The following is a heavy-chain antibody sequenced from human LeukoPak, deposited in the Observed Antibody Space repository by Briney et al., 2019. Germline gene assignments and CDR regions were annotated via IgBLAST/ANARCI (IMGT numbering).Heavy chain of an antibody. CDR1: GFTFSSYA. Sequence: GGSLRLSCAASGFTFSSYAMSWVRQAPGKGLEWVSAISGSGGSTYYADSVKGRFTISRDNSKNTLYLQMNSLRAEDTAVYYCAKVVTPEDVYDYVWGSYRYIFAFDIWGQGTMVTVSA. CDR2: ISGSGGST. D-gene: IGHD3-16*02. V-gene: IGHV3-23*01. CDR3: AKVVTPEDVYDYVWGSYRYIFAFDI. J-gene: IGHJ3*02.